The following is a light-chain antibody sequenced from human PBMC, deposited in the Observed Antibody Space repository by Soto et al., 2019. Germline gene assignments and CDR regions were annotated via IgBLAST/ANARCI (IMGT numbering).Light chain of an antibody. Sequence: EIVLTQSPGTLSLSPGERATLSCRASQSVSSSYLAWYQQKPGQAPRLLIYDASSRSTGIPDRFSGSGAVTDFTLTIIRLEPEDVAVYYCQQYGSSSYTFGQGTKLEIK. CDR3: QQYGSSSYT. J-gene: IGKJ2*01. V-gene: IGKV3-20*01. CDR2: DAS. CDR1: QSVSSSY.